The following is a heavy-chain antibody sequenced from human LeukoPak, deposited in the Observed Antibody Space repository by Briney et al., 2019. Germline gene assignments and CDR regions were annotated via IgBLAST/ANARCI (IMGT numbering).Heavy chain of an antibody. Sequence: SVKVSCKASGGTFSSYAISWVRQAPGQGLEWMGGIIPIFGTANYAQKFQGRVTITTDESTSTAYMELSSLRSEDTAVYYCASRLSSGHGWFDPWGQGTLVTVSS. CDR2: IIPIFGTA. V-gene: IGHV1-69*05. J-gene: IGHJ5*02. D-gene: IGHD6-19*01. CDR3: ASRLSSGHGWFDP. CDR1: GGTFSSYA.